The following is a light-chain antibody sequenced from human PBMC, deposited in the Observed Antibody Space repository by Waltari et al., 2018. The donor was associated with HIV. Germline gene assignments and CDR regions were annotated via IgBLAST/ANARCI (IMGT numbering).Light chain of an antibody. Sequence: SYVLTQPPSVSVAPGQTATITCGGTNIKSKNVHWYRQRPGQAPTLVVYDDSARPSGIPERFSGSHSENTATLTISRVEAGDEADYYCQVWDSTTDEGVFGGGTKLAVL. CDR2: DDS. CDR1: NIKSKN. CDR3: QVWDSTTDEGV. V-gene: IGLV3-21*02. J-gene: IGLJ2*01.